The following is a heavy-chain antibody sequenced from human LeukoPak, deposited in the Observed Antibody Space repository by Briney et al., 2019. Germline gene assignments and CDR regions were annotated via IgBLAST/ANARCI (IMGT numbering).Heavy chain of an antibody. Sequence: GASVAVSCKASGGTFSSYAISWVRQAPGQGLEWMGGIIPIFGTANYAQKFQGRVTITADESTSTAYMELSSLRSEDTAVYYCARGLYYDFWSGQRYYGMDVWGQGTTVTVSS. CDR3: ARGLYYDFWSGQRYYGMDV. CDR1: GGTFSSYA. D-gene: IGHD3-3*01. V-gene: IGHV1-69*13. CDR2: IIPIFGTA. J-gene: IGHJ6*02.